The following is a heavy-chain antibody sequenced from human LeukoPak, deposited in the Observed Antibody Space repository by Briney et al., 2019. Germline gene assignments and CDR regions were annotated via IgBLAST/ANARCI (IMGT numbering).Heavy chain of an antibody. V-gene: IGHV4-59*08. D-gene: IGHD1-26*01. CDR2: IYYSGST. CDR3: ASRRVGPFDY. J-gene: IGHJ4*02. CDR1: GGSISSYY. Sequence: PSETLSLTCTVSGGSISSYYWSWIRQPPGKGLEWIGYIYYSGSTNYNPSLTSRVTISIDTSKNEFSLKLSSVTAADTAVYYCASRRVGPFDYWGQGTLVTVSS.